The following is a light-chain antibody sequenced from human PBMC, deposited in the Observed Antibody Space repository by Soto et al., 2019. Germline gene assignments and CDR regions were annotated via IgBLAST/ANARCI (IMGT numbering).Light chain of an antibody. J-gene: IGKJ2*01. Sequence: EIVMTQSPATLSVSPGERATLSCRAGQSVSSNLAWYQQKPGQAPRLLIYGASTRATGISARFSGTGSGTEFTLTITSLQSEDFEVYYCQQYNHWPYTFGQGTKLEIK. V-gene: IGKV3-15*01. CDR3: QQYNHWPYT. CDR2: GAS. CDR1: QSVSSN.